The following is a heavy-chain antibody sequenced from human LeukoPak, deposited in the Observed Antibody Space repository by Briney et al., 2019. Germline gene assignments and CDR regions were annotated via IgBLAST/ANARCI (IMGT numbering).Heavy chain of an antibody. J-gene: IGHJ1*01. Sequence: TGGSLRLSCAASGFTFSSYAMSWVRQARGKGLEWVSAISGSGGSTYYADSVKGRFTISRDNSKNTLYLQMNSLRAEDTAVYYCAKMTTVTPSFFQHWGQGTLVTVSS. CDR1: GFTFSSYA. D-gene: IGHD4-17*01. CDR3: AKMTTVTPSFFQH. CDR2: ISGSGGST. V-gene: IGHV3-23*01.